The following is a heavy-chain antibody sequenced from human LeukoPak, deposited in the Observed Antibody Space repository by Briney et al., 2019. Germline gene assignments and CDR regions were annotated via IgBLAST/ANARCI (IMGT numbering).Heavy chain of an antibody. Sequence: GGSLRLSCAASGFTFSNAWMSWVRQAPGKGLEWVAGISDSGGRTNYADSVKGRFTISRDNPKNTLYLQMNSLRAEDTAVYFCAKRGVVIRVILVGFHKEAYYFDSWGQGALVTVSS. CDR2: ISDSGGRT. J-gene: IGHJ4*02. CDR3: AKRGVVIRVILVGFHKEAYYFDS. CDR1: GFTFSNAW. V-gene: IGHV3-23*01. D-gene: IGHD3-22*01.